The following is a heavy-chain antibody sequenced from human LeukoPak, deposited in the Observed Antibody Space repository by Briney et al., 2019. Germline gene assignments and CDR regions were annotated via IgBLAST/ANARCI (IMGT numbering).Heavy chain of an antibody. CDR3: ARDRGIAVNDAFDI. V-gene: IGHV1-2*04. CDR1: GYTFTGYY. J-gene: IGHJ3*02. CDR2: INPNSGGT. Sequence: GASVKVSCKASGYTFTGYYMHWVRQAPGQGLEWMGWINPNSGGTNYAQKFQGWVTMTRDTSISTAYMELSRLRSDDTAVYYCARDRGIAVNDAFDIWGQGTVVTVSS. D-gene: IGHD6-19*01.